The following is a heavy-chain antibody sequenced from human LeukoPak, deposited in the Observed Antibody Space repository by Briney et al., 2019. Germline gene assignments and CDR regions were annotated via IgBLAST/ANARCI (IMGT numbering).Heavy chain of an antibody. D-gene: IGHD2-8*01. J-gene: IGHJ5*02. CDR1: GFIFSSYG. Sequence: GGSLRLSCAASGFIFSSYGMHWVRQAPGKGLEWVAFIRYDGGDKFYADSVKGRFTISRDNSKNTLYLQMSSLRADDTAVYYCAARPYCTTATCPKTNWFDPWGQGTLVTVSS. CDR2: IRYDGGDK. CDR3: AARPYCTTATCPKTNWFDP. V-gene: IGHV3-30*02.